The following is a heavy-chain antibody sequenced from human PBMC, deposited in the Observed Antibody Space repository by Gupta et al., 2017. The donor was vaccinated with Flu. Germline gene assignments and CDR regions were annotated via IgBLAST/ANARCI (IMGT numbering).Heavy chain of an antibody. CDR2: INHSGST. V-gene: IGHV4-34*01. CDR3: ARNDYGDHAFFIRI. J-gene: IGHJ4*02. CDR1: GGSFSGYY. D-gene: IGHD4-17*01. Sequence: QVQLQQWGAGLLKPSETLSLTCAVYGGSFSGYYWSWIRQPPGKGLEWIGEINHSGSTNYNPSLKSRVTISVDTSKNQFSLKLSSVTAADTAVYYCARNDYGDHAFFIRIWGQGTLVTVSS.